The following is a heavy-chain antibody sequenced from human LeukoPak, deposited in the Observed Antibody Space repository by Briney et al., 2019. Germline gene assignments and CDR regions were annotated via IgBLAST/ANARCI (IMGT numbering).Heavy chain of an antibody. V-gene: IGHV3-13*01. CDR3: ARVAKEPVGGAYSFDS. J-gene: IGHJ4*02. D-gene: IGHD1-14*01. CDR1: GFTFSDYG. CDR2: IGTAGDT. Sequence: GGSLRLSCAASGFTFSDYGMRWVSHAAGKGLEWVSAIGTAGDTYYTGSVRGRFTISREIPKNPLYLQMNSLRAGDTPVFYWARVAKEPVGGAYSFDSWGQGTPVTASS.